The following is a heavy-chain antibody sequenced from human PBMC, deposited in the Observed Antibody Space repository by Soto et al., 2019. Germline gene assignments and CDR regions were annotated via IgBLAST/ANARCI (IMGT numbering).Heavy chain of an antibody. CDR1: GDSISGGASF. CDR3: ARGKGDYDPFDS. D-gene: IGHD4-17*01. CDR2: VYYSGSS. J-gene: IGHJ4*02. Sequence: SETLSLTCTVSGDSISGGASFWSWIRQPPGKGLEWIANVYYSGSSYYNPSLKSRLTISVDTTKNQFSLQLKSMTAADTAVYYCARGKGDYDPFDSWGQGTLVTVSS. V-gene: IGHV4-30-4*01.